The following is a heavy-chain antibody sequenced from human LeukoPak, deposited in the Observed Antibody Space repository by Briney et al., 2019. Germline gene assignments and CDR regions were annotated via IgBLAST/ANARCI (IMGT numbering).Heavy chain of an antibody. D-gene: IGHD3-22*01. V-gene: IGHV3-21*05. CDR2: ISSSSSYT. CDR3: AREVSYYDSSGYYGGNWFDP. CDR1: GFTFSSYE. J-gene: IGHJ5*02. Sequence: GGSLRLSCAASGFTFSSYEMNWVRQAPGKGLEWVSYISSSSSYTNYADSVKGRFTISRDNAKNSLYLQMNSLRAEDTAVYYCAREVSYYDSSGYYGGNWFDPWGQGTLVTVSS.